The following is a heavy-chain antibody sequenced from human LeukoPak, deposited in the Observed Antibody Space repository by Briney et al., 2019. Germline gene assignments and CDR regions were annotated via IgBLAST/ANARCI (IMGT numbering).Heavy chain of an antibody. CDR3: TRDRYNSHFDY. V-gene: IGHV3-49*04. CDR2: IRSKAYGGTT. CDR1: GFTFGDYA. J-gene: IGHJ4*02. D-gene: IGHD5-24*01. Sequence: GGSLRLSCTASGFTFGDYAMSWVRQAPGKGLEWVGFIRSKAYGGTTEYAASVKGRVTISRDDSKSIAYLQMNSLKTEDTAVYYCTRDRYNSHFDYWGQGTLVTVSS.